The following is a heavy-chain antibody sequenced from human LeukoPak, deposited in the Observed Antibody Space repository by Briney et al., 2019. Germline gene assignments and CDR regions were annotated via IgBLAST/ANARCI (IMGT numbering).Heavy chain of an antibody. J-gene: IGHJ4*02. CDR3: ARDRGLRWHPEVFDY. CDR2: INPNSGGT. CDR1: GYTFTGYY. D-gene: IGHD4-23*01. V-gene: IGHV1-2*02. Sequence: ASVKVSCKASGYTFTGYYMHWVRQAPGQGLEWMGWINPNSGGTNYAQKFQGRVTMTRDTSISTAYMELSSLRSEDTAVYYCARDRGLRWHPEVFDYWGQGTLVTVSS.